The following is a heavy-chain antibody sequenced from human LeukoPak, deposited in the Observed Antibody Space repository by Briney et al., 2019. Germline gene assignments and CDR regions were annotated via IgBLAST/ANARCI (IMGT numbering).Heavy chain of an antibody. V-gene: IGHV6-1*01. J-gene: IGHJ3*02. CDR3: ARDPASYYDSSGYYYGGAFDI. D-gene: IGHD3-22*01. CDR1: GDSVSSNSAA. CDR2: TYYRSKWYN. Sequence: SRTLSLTCAISGDSVSSNSAAWNWIRQSPSRGLEWLGRTYYRSKWYNDYAVSVKSRITINPDTSKNQFSLQLNSVTPEDTAVYYCARDPASYYDSSGYYYGGAFDIWGQGTMVTVSS.